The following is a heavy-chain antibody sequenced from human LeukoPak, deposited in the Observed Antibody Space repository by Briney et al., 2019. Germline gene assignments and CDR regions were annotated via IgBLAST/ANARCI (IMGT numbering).Heavy chain of an antibody. CDR2: INPDGSGK. J-gene: IGHJ4*02. V-gene: IGHV3-7*01. D-gene: IGHD1-1*01. Sequence: GGSLRLSCAASGFTFSNYGMHWVRQAPGKGLEWVANINPDGSGKWYVDSVRGRFTISRDNARNSLYLQMNGLRADDTAVYYCARGAGTGNYYAYWGQGTLVTVSS. CDR3: ARGAGTGNYYAY. CDR1: GFTFSNYG.